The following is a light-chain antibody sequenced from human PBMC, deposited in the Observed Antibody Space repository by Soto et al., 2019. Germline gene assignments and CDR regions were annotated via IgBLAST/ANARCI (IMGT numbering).Light chain of an antibody. Sequence: EIVLTQSPATLSLSPGERAILSCRASQSVSTFFAWYQQKPGQAPRLLIYDASKRATGIPARFSGSGSGTDFTLTINSLEPEDFAVYYCQHRFNWPLTFGGGTTVELK. CDR2: DAS. CDR3: QHRFNWPLT. J-gene: IGKJ4*01. CDR1: QSVSTF. V-gene: IGKV3-11*01.